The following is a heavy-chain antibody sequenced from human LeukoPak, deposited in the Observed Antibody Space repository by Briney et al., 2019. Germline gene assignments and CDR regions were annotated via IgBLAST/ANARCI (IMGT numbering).Heavy chain of an antibody. Sequence: SVKVSCKASGGTFSSYAISWVRQAPGQGLEWMGRIIPIFGTANYAQKFQGRVTITTDEPTSTAYMELSSLRSEDTAVYYCARVSIAARRSCDYWGQGTLVTVSS. D-gene: IGHD6-6*01. V-gene: IGHV1-69*05. CDR3: ARVSIAARRSCDY. J-gene: IGHJ4*02. CDR1: GGTFSSYA. CDR2: IIPIFGTA.